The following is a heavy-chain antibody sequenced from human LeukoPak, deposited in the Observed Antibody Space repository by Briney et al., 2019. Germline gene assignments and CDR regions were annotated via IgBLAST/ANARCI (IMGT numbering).Heavy chain of an antibody. Sequence: ASVKVSCKASGYTFTGYYMHWVRQAPGQGLEWMGWINPNSGGTNYAQKFQGGVTMTRDTSISTAYMELSRLRSDDTAVYYCARDLTYYYDSSGYSHFDYWGQGTLVTVSS. J-gene: IGHJ4*02. V-gene: IGHV1-2*02. CDR3: ARDLTYYYDSSGYSHFDY. CDR1: GYTFTGYY. CDR2: INPNSGGT. D-gene: IGHD3-22*01.